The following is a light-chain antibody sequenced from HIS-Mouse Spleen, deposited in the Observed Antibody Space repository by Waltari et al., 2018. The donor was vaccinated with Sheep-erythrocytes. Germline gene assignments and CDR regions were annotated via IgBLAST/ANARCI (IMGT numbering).Light chain of an antibody. CDR1: ALLKHI. J-gene: IGLJ1*01. V-gene: IGLV3-25*03. Sequence: SYQLTQPPAVSVSPGQTARSTCSGDALLKHIAYWYQQKPGQAPVVVIYKESERPSGIPERFSGSSSGTTVTLTISGVQAEDEVDDHCQSADSSGTYVFGTGTKVTVL. CDR2: KES. CDR3: QSADSSGTYV.